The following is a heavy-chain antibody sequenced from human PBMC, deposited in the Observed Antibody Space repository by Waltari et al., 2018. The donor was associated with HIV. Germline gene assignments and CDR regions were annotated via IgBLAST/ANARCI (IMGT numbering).Heavy chain of an antibody. J-gene: IGHJ2*01. CDR3: ARGRGYCSSTSCYHYWYFDL. CDR1: GGSFSGYY. CDR2: INHSGST. V-gene: IGHV4-34*01. Sequence: QVQLQQWGAGLLKPSETLSLTCAVYGGSFSGYYWSWIRQPPGKGLEWIGEINHSGSTNYNPSLKSRVTISVDTSKNQFSLKLSSVTAADTAVYYCARGRGYCSSTSCYHYWYFDLWGRGTLVTVSS. D-gene: IGHD2-2*03.